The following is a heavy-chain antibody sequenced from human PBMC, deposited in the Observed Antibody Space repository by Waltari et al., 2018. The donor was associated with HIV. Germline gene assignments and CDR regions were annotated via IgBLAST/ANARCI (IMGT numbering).Heavy chain of an antibody. J-gene: IGHJ3*02. Sequence: LRLSCAASGFTFSSFAMSWVRQAPGKGLEWVSAISASGVNTYYADSVKGRFTISRDNSKNTLYLQMNSLRADDTAVYYCAKDLGSSSGSDIWGQGTMVTVSS. CDR2: ISASGVNT. D-gene: IGHD6-6*01. CDR3: AKDLGSSSGSDI. CDR1: GFTFSSFA. V-gene: IGHV3-23*01.